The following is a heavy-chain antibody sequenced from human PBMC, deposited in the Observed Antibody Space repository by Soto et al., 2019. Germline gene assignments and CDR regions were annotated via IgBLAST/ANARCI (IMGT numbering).Heavy chain of an antibody. J-gene: IGHJ4*02. CDR1: GGSISSYY. CDR2: IYYSGST. Sequence: QVQLQESGPGLVKPSETLSLTCTVSGGSISSYYWSWIRQPPGKGLEWIGYIYYSGSTNYNPSLKSRVTISVDTSKNQFSLKLSSVTAADTAVYYCARGRWELHGFDSWGQGTLVTVSS. V-gene: IGHV4-59*01. CDR3: ARGRWELHGFDS. D-gene: IGHD1-26*01.